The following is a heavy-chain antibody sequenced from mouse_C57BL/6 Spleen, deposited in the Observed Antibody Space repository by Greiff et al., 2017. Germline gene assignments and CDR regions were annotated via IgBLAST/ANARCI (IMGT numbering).Heavy chain of an antibody. V-gene: IGHV1-82*01. CDR3: ARSGTVPYFDV. Sequence: QVQLKQSGPELVKPGASVKISCKASGYAFSSSWMNWVKQRPGKGLEWIGRIYPGDGDTNYNGKFKGKATLTADKSSSTAYMQLSSLTSEDSAVYFCARSGTVPYFDVWGTGTTVTVSS. CDR1: GYAFSSSW. D-gene: IGHD1-1*01. J-gene: IGHJ1*03. CDR2: IYPGDGDT.